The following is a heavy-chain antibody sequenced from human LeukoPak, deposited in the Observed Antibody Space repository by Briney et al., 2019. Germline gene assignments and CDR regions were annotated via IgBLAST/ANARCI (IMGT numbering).Heavy chain of an antibody. CDR1: GFTFSSHD. Sequence: GGSLRLSCAASGFTFSSHDMHWVRQATGKGLEWVSTIGTAGDTYYPGSVKGRFTISRENAKNSLYLQMNSLRAGDTAVYYCARGGGGYSGYDPLDYWGQGTLVTVSS. CDR3: ARGGGGYSGYDPLDY. J-gene: IGHJ4*02. CDR2: IGTAGDT. D-gene: IGHD5-12*01. V-gene: IGHV3-13*01.